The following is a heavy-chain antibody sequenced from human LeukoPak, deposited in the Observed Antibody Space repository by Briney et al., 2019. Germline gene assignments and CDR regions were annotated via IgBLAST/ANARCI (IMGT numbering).Heavy chain of an antibody. CDR2: IYYSGST. Sequence: SETLSLTCTVSGGSIDNYYWSWIRQPPGKGLEWIGYIYYSGSTKYNPSLKSRVTISLDTSKNQFSLQLTSVTAADTAVYYCASLIDIVVVPAARFHYYYYMDVWGKGTTVTVSS. CDR3: ASLIDIVVVPAARFHYYYYMDV. CDR1: GGSIDNYY. V-gene: IGHV4-59*01. D-gene: IGHD2-2*01. J-gene: IGHJ6*03.